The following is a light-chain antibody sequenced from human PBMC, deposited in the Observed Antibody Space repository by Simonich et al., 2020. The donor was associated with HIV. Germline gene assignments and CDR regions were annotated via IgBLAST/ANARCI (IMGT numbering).Light chain of an antibody. J-gene: IGLJ2*01. CDR1: RGHSSYA. V-gene: IGLV4-69*01. CDR3: QTWGTGIRV. Sequence: QLVLTQSPSASASLGASVKLTCTLSRGHSSYAIAWHQQQPEKGPRYLMKLNSDGSHSKGAGNPYRFSGSSSGAERYRTISSLQSEDEADYYCQTWGTGIRVFGGGTKLTVL. CDR2: LNSDGSH.